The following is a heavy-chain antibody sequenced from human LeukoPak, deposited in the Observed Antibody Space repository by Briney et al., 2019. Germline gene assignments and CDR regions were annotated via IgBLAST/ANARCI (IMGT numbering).Heavy chain of an antibody. CDR3: VNDYCGADCHF. CDR2: ITSNGGST. Sequence: PGGSLRLSCSASGFTFSSYTVHWVRQAPGKGLEYVSGITSNGGSTYYADSVKGRFTISRDNSKNTLYLQMSSLRAEDTAVYYCVNDYCGADCHFWGQRTLVTVSS. D-gene: IGHD2-21*02. CDR1: GFTFSSYT. J-gene: IGHJ4*02. V-gene: IGHV3-64D*06.